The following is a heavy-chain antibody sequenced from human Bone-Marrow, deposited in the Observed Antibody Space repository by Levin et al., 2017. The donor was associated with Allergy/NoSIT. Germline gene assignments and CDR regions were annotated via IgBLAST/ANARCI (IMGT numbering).Heavy chain of an antibody. CDR1: GFSFNAYW. V-gene: IGHV3-7*04. D-gene: IGHD3-9*01. Sequence: GASVKVSCAVSGFSFNAYWMSWVRQAPGKGLEWVASIKQSGSEIHYVDSVKGRFTISRDYASDSLHLQMDSLRVEDTAVYFCARAYDFDWIIYGGTYFDYWGQGALVTVSS. CDR2: IKQSGSEI. CDR3: ARAYDFDWIIYGGTYFDY. J-gene: IGHJ4*02.